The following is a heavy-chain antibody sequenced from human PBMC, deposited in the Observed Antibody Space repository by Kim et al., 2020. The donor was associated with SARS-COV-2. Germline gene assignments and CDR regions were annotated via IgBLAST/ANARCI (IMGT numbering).Heavy chain of an antibody. D-gene: IGHD5-18*01. CDR2: INPNSGGT. CDR3: AREMGIKRLPDTADDPNFDY. J-gene: IGHJ4*02. CDR1: GYTFTGYY. Sequence: ASVKVSCKASGYTFTGYYMHWVRQAPGQGLEWMGWINPNSGGTNYAQKFQGRVTMTRDTSISTAYMELSRLRSDDTAVYYCAREMGIKRLPDTADDPNFDYWGQGTLVTVSS. V-gene: IGHV1-2*02.